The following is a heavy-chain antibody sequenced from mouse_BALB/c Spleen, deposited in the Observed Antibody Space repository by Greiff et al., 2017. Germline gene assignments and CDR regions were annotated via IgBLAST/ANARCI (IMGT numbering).Heavy chain of an antibody. CDR3: ARIRGGHFDY. V-gene: IGHV1-7*01. Sequence: VKLMESGAELAKPGASVKMSCKASGYTFTSYWMHWVKQRPGQGLEWIGYINPSTGYTEYNQKFKDKATLTADKSSSTAYMQLSSLTSEDSAVYYCARIRGGHFDYWGQGTTLTVSS. CDR2: INPSTGYT. D-gene: IGHD3-3*01. J-gene: IGHJ2*01. CDR1: GYTFTSYW.